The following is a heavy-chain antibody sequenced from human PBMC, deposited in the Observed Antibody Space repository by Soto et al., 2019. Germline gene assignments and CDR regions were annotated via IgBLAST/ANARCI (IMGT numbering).Heavy chain of an antibody. CDR3: ARDSSFGELPESFDY. V-gene: IGHV1-18*01. CDR2: ISAYNGNT. J-gene: IGHJ4*02. CDR1: GYTFTSYG. D-gene: IGHD3-10*01. Sequence: QVQLVQSGAEVKKPGASVKVSCKASGYTFTSYGISWVRQAPGQGLEWMGWISAYNGNTNYAQKLQGRVTMTTDTSTSTAYMELRSLRSDDTAAYYCARDSSFGELPESFDYWGQGTLVTVSS.